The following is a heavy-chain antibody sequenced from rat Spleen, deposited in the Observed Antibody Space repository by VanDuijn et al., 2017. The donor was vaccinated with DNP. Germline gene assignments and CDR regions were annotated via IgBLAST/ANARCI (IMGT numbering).Heavy chain of an antibody. Sequence: EVQLVESGGGLVQPGRSLRLSCAASGFTFSDYYMAWVRQAPTKGLEWVAYITYDGGSTYYRDSVKGRFTISRYNAKNTLYLQMNSLRSEDMATYYCARPIYNNHGGFAYWGQGTLVTVSS. CDR1: GFTFSDYY. D-gene: IGHD1-10*01. CDR3: ARPIYNNHGGFAY. J-gene: IGHJ3*01. V-gene: IGHV5-22*01. CDR2: ITYDGGST.